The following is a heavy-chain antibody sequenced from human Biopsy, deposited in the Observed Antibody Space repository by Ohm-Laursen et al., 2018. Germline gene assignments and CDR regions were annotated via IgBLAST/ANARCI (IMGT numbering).Heavy chain of an antibody. D-gene: IGHD2/OR15-2a*01. V-gene: IGHV4-59*07. J-gene: IGHJ6*02. CDR2: IYYSGST. Sequence: SDTLSLTCPVSGGSISSDYWSWIRQTPGKGLEWIGHIYYSGSTNYKPSLKSRVTISVDTSKNQFSLRLNSVTAADTAVYYCARATNSTGWPYYYFYGMDVWGQGTTVTVSS. CDR1: GGSISSDY. CDR3: ARATNSTGWPYYYFYGMDV.